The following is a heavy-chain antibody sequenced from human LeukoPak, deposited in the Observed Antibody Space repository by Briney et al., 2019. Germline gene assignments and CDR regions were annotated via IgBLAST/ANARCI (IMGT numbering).Heavy chain of an antibody. Sequence: GGSLRLSCAASGFSFNNYAMGWVRQAPGKRLEWVSIIIASSGSTSYADSVKGRFTISRDNSKNTLYLQMNSLRVEDTAVYYCVKGGYDFVEVAYFDFWGQGTLVTVSS. J-gene: IGHJ4*02. CDR2: IIASSGST. D-gene: IGHD5-12*01. V-gene: IGHV3-23*01. CDR1: GFSFNNYA. CDR3: VKGGYDFVEVAYFDF.